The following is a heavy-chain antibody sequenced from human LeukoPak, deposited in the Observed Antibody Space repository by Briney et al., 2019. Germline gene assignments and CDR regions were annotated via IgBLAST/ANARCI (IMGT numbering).Heavy chain of an antibody. CDR2: INTYNGNT. V-gene: IGHV1-18*04. Sequence: ASVKVSCKASGYTFTGYYMHWVRQAPGQGLEWMGWINTYNGNTKYIQKLQGRVTMTTDTSMSTAYMELRSLRSDDTAVYYCARDLVHHRLLATNYNWFDPWGQGTLVTVSS. CDR3: ARDLVHHRLLATNYNWFDP. CDR1: GYTFTGYY. J-gene: IGHJ5*02. D-gene: IGHD2-8*01.